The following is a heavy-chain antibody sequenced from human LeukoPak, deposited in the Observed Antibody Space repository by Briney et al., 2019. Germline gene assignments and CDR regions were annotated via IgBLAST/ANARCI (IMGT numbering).Heavy chain of an antibody. CDR1: GFTFSSYW. V-gene: IGHV3-74*01. CDR3: ARDIYGGNSGDY. CDR2: INSDGSST. Sequence: PGGSLRLSCAASGFTFSSYWMHWVRQAPGKGLVWVSRINSDGSSTSYADSVKGRFTISRDNSKNTLYLQKNSLRAEDTAVYYCARDIYGGNSGDYWGQGTLVTVSS. D-gene: IGHD4-23*01. J-gene: IGHJ4*02.